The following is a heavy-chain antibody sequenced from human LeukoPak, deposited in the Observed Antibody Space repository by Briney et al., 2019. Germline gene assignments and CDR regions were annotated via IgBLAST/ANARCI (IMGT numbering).Heavy chain of an antibody. CDR1: GYFFIDYY. CDR2: ISAYNGNT. D-gene: IGHD3-10*01. CDR3: ARDLGRVPRDY. J-gene: IGHJ4*02. V-gene: IGHV1-18*01. Sequence: AASVKVSCKTSGYFFIDYYMHWVRQAPGQGLEWMGWISAYNGNTNYAQKLQGRVTMTTDTSTSTAYMELRSLRSDDTAVYYCARDLGRVPRDYWGQGTLVTVSS.